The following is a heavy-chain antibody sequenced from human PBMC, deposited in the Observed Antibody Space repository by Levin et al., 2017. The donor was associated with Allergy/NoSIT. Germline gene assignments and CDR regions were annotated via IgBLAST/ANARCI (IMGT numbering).Heavy chain of an antibody. CDR1: GGSVRTGEYY. J-gene: IGHJ4*02. CDR3: AREIRGRKDQSVNF. D-gene: IGHD1-26*01. CDR2: IYYTGNT. Sequence: SQTLSLTCTVSGGSVRTGEYYWRWIRQTPGNGLEWIGYIYYTGNTYYNPSLKSRLTISIDTSKNQFSLNLTSVTAADTAVYYCAREIRGRKDQSVNFWGQGTLVTVSS. V-gene: IGHV4-30-4*01.